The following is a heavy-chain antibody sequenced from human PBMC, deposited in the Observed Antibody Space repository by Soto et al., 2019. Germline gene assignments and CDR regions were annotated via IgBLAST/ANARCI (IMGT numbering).Heavy chain of an antibody. CDR3: ARGKAIEAKIYNGFDP. V-gene: IGHV1-2*02. Sequence: QVQPVQSGAEVKKPGASVKISCKASGHTFTGYYIHWVRQSPGQGLEWMGWINHNSGGTDYGQKFQGRVTMTRNTSISTVYMDLTRLRAAAPAVYYCARGKAIEAKIYNGFDPGGQGTLVTASS. J-gene: IGHJ5*02. CDR1: GHTFTGYY. CDR2: INHNSGGT.